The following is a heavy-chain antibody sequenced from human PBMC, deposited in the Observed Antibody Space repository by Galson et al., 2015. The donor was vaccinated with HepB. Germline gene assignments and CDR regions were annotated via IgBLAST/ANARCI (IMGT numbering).Heavy chain of an antibody. CDR3: ARRQNYYGSGSHDFNWFDP. CDR1: GYSFTSYW. V-gene: IGHV5-51*01. J-gene: IGHJ5*02. D-gene: IGHD3-10*01. Sequence: QSGAEVKKPGESLKISCKGSGYSFTSYWIGWVRQMPGKGLEWMGIIYPGDSDTRYSPSFQGQVTISADKSISTAYLQWSSLKASDTAMYYCARRQNYYGSGSHDFNWFDPWGQGTLVTVSS. CDR2: IYPGDSDT.